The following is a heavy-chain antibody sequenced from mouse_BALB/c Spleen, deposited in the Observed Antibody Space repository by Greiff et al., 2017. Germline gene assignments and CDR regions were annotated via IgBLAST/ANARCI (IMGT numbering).Heavy chain of an antibody. CDR2: IWSGGST. D-gene: IGHD2-1*01. Sequence: VKLMESGPGLVQPSQSLSITCTVSGFSLTSYGVHWVRQSPGKGLEWLGVIWSGGSTDYNAAFISRLSISKDNSKSQVFFKMNSLQANDTAIYYCARSIYYGNYFDYWGQGTTLTVSS. J-gene: IGHJ2*01. CDR3: ARSIYYGNYFDY. V-gene: IGHV2-2*02. CDR1: GFSLTSYG.